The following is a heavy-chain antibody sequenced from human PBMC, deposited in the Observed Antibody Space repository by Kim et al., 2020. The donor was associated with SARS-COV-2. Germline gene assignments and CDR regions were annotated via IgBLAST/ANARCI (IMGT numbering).Heavy chain of an antibody. J-gene: IGHJ3*02. D-gene: IGHD3-22*01. CDR3: AKGGQPYYYDSKKAFDI. V-gene: IGHV3-23*01. Sequence: VKGRFTISRDNSKNTLYLQMNSLRAEDTAVYYCAKGGQPYYYDSKKAFDIWGQGTMVTVSS.